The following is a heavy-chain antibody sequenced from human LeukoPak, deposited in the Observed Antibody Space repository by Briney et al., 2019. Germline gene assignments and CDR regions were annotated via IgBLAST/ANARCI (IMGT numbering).Heavy chain of an antibody. Sequence: PVASVKVSCKASGYTFTSYGISWVRQAPGQGLEWMGWISAYNGNTNYAQKLQGRVTMTTDTSTSTAYMELRSLRSDDTAVYYCARDLPLLWFGELLSYDAFDIWGQGTMVTVSS. CDR2: ISAYNGNT. J-gene: IGHJ3*02. V-gene: IGHV1-18*01. CDR1: GYTFTSYG. D-gene: IGHD3-10*01. CDR3: ARDLPLLWFGELLSYDAFDI.